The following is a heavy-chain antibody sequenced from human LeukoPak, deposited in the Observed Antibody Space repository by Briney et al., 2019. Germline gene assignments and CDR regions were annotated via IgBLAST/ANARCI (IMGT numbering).Heavy chain of an antibody. CDR2: MNPNSGTT. V-gene: IGHV1-8*01. CDR1: GYTFTSYD. Sequence: ASVKVSCKASGYTFTSYDINWVRQATGQGLEWMGWMNPNSGTTGYAQKFQGRVTMTRNTSISTAYMELSSLRSEDTAVYYCARARPGPDYLDDDYWGQGTLVTVSS. J-gene: IGHJ4*02. D-gene: IGHD5-12*01. CDR3: ARARPGPDYLDDDY.